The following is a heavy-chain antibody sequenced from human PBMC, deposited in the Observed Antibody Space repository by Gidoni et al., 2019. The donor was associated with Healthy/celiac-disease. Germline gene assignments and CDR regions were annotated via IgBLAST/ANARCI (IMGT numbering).Heavy chain of an antibody. Sequence: QVQLQQWGAGLLKPSETLSLTCAVYGGSFSGSYWSWTRQPPGKGLEWIGEINHSGSTNYNPSLKSRVTISVDTSKNQFSLKLSSVTAADTAVYYCARDYPHYGSGTPATTQASYWGQGTLVTVSS. V-gene: IGHV4-34*01. CDR2: INHSGST. CDR1: GGSFSGSY. J-gene: IGHJ4*02. D-gene: IGHD3-10*01. CDR3: ARDYPHYGSGTPATTQASY.